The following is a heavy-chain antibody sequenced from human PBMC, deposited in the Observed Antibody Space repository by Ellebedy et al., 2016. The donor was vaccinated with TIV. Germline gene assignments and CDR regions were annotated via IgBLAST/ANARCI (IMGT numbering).Heavy chain of an antibody. D-gene: IGHD3-9*01. J-gene: IGHJ6*02. V-gene: IGHV3-30*18. CDR1: GFTFSSYG. CDR3: AKDTAEPQYYDISSSNSGMDV. CDR2: ISYDGSNK. Sequence: GESLKISXAASGFTFSSYGMHWVRQAPGKGLEWVAVISYDGSNKYYADSVKGRFTISRDNSKNTLYLQMNSLRAEDTAVYYCAKDTAEPQYYDISSSNSGMDVWGQGTTVTVSS.